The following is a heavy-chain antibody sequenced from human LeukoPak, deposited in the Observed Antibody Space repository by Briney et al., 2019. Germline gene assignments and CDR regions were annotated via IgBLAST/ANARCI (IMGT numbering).Heavy chain of an antibody. D-gene: IGHD2-15*01. V-gene: IGHV4-38-2*02. J-gene: IGHJ5*02. CDR2: IYHSGST. CDR3: ARASGYCSGGSCYGVNWFDP. CDR1: GYSISSGNY. Sequence: PSETLSLTCTVSGYSISSGNYWDWIRQPPGKGLEWIGSIYHSGSTYYNPSLKSRVTISVDTSKNQFSLKLSSVTAADTAVYYCARASGYCSGGSCYGVNWFDPWGQGTLVTVSS.